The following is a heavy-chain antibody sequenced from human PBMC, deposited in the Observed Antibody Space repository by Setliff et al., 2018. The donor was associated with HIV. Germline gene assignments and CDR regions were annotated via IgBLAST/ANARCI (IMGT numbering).Heavy chain of an antibody. CDR2: ISAYSGNR. D-gene: IGHD4-17*01. V-gene: IGHV1-18*01. CDR3: ARTMDYGDYEPLDY. J-gene: IGHJ4*02. CDR1: GYTLSDYG. Sequence: ASVKVSCKASGYTLSDYGMTWVRQAPGQELEWMAWISAYSGNRKFAQKFQGRVTVTRDTSTSTAYMELTSLRSDDTAVYYCARTMDYGDYEPLDYWGQGTLVTVSS.